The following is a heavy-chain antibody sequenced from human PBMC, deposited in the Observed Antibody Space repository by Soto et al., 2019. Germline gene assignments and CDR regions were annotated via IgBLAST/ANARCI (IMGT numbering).Heavy chain of an antibody. CDR3: ARIEYCSGGNCYSAFDI. J-gene: IGHJ3*02. CDR2: ISGYKGDT. D-gene: IGHD2-15*01. CDR1: GDTFISSG. V-gene: IGHV1-18*01. Sequence: VQSGAEVKKPGASVKVSCKASGDTFISSGISWVRQAPGQGLEWMGWISGYKGDTNYAQKFQGRVTLTTATSTSTAYMELRSLTPGDTAIYYCARIEYCSGGNCYSAFDIWGQGTLVTVSS.